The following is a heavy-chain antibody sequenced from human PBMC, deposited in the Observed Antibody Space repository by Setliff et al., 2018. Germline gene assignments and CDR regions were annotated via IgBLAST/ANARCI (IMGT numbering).Heavy chain of an antibody. V-gene: IGHV4-61*09. J-gene: IGHJ6*03. CDR2: IYTSWST. CDR1: GDSISSRRSY. D-gene: IGHD3-3*01. Sequence: SETLSLTCTVSGDSISSRRSYWGWFRQPAGKGLEWIGQIYTSWSTNYNPSLKSRVTISLDTSKNQFSLSLSSVTAADTAVYYCARMSGFHYMDVWGKGTTVTVSS. CDR3: ARMSGFHYMDV.